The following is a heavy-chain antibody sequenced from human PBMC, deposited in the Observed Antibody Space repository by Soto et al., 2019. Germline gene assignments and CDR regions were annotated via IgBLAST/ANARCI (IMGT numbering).Heavy chain of an antibody. CDR2: ISAYNGNT. CDR3: ARDAEDTAMVYFDY. J-gene: IGHJ4*02. CDR1: GYTFTSYG. V-gene: IGHV1-18*01. D-gene: IGHD5-18*01. Sequence: ASVKVSCKASGYTFTSYGISWVRQAPGQGLEWMGWISAYNGNTNYAQKLQGRVTMTTDTSTSTAYMELRSLRSDDTAVYYCARDAEDTAMVYFDYWGQGTLVTVSS.